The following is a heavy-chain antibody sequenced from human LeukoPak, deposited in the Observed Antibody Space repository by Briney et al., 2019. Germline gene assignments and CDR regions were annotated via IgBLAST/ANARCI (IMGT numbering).Heavy chain of an antibody. CDR1: GFTFDDYA. D-gene: IGHD3-16*02. Sequence: GGSLRLSCAASGFTFDDYAMHWVRQAPGKGLEWVSLISGDGGSTYYADSVKGRFTISRDNSKNSLYLQMNSLRTEDTALYYCAKDYAGTYYDYVWGGYRDNYFDYWGQGTLVTVSS. J-gene: IGHJ4*02. V-gene: IGHV3-43*02. CDR3: AKDYAGTYYDYVWGGYRDNYFDY. CDR2: ISGDGGST.